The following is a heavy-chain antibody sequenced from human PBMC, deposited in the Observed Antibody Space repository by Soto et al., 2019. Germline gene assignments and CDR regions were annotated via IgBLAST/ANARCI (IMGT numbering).Heavy chain of an antibody. CDR1: GFKISSSS. V-gene: IGHV3-48*02. J-gene: IGHJ4*02. CDR2: ISDSGSNT. CDR3: ARSLFLASTDTEPFDY. Sequence: GGSLRLSCAAFGFKISSSSMNWVRQAPGRGLEWVAYISDSGSNTLYADSVKGRFTVSRDTAKNSLYLQMSGLRDEDRAVYYCARSLFLASTDTEPFDYWAREPWSPSPQ. D-gene: IGHD3-3*02.